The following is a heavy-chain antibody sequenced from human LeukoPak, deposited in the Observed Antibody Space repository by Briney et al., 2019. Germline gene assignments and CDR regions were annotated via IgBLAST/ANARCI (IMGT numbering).Heavy chain of an antibody. J-gene: IGHJ4*02. CDR1: GGSISSYY. D-gene: IGHD3-3*01. Sequence: SETLSLTCTVSGGSISSYYWSWIRQPPGKGLEWIGYIYYSGSTNYNPSLKSRVTISVDTSKNQFSLKLSSVTAADTAVYYCARVGHKRGREWRFDYWGQGTLVTVSS. CDR3: ARVGHKRGREWRFDY. CDR2: IYYSGST. V-gene: IGHV4-59*01.